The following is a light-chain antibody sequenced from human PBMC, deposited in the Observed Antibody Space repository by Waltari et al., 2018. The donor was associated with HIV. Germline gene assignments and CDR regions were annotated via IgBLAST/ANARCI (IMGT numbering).Light chain of an antibody. CDR1: TSDFGLYNF. CDR3: TSFTSNYTVM. CDR2: EVS. J-gene: IGLJ3*02. Sequence: QSALTQPASVSGSPGQSITISCTGSTSDFGLYNFISWYQQHPGGVPKVIISEVSSLPSGVSSRFSGSKSGNTASLTISWLQTEDEADYYCTSFTSNYTVMFGGGTKVTVL. V-gene: IGLV2-14*01.